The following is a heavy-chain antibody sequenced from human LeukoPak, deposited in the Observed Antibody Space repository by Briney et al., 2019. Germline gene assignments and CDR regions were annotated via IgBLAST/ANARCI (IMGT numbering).Heavy chain of an antibody. Sequence: SVKVSCKASAGTFRSYAISWVRQAPGQGLEWMGGIIPIFGTANYSQKFQGRVTITADESTSTAYMELSSLRSEDTAVYYCARDQGYRYGYGDFDYWGQGTLVTVSS. V-gene: IGHV1-69*13. CDR2: IIPIFGTA. D-gene: IGHD5-18*01. J-gene: IGHJ4*02. CDR3: ARDQGYRYGYGDFDY. CDR1: AGTFRSYA.